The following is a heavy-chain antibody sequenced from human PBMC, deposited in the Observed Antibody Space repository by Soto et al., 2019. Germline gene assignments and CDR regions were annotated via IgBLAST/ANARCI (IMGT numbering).Heavy chain of an antibody. V-gene: IGHV4-31*03. Sequence: QVQLQESGPGLVKPSQTLSLTCTVSGGSISSGGYYWSWIRQHPGKGLEWIGYIYYSGSTYYNPSLKRRVTISVDTSKNQFSLKLSSVTAADTAVYYCARAAGGRNYYDSSGYYGGYFDYWGQGTLVTVSS. D-gene: IGHD3-22*01. CDR2: IYYSGST. J-gene: IGHJ4*02. CDR1: GGSISSGGYY. CDR3: ARAAGGRNYYDSSGYYGGYFDY.